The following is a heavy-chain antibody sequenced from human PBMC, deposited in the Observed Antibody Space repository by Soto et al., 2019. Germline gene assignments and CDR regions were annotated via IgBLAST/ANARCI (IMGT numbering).Heavy chain of an antibody. Sequence: QVQLVQSGAEVKKPGSSVKVSCKASGGTFSSYAISWVRQDPGQGLEWMGGIIPISGTANYAQKFQGRATITADESTSTAYMELSSLRSEDTAVYYCARSQGSSTSLEIYYYYYYGMDVWGQGTTVTVSS. D-gene: IGHD2-2*01. CDR2: IIPISGTA. CDR1: GGTFSSYA. J-gene: IGHJ6*02. V-gene: IGHV1-69*01. CDR3: ARSQGSSTSLEIYYYYYYGMDV.